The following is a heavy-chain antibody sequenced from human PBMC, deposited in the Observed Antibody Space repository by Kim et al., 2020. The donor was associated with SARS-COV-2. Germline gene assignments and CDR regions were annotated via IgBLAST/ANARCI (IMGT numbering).Heavy chain of an antibody. CDR3: ARLQEFDDGSSLQCWALDV. J-gene: IGHJ3*01. Sequence: SRVTISVDTSKNQFSLKLSSVTAADTAVYYCARLQEFDDGSSLQCWALDVWGQGTMVTVSS. V-gene: IGHV4-39*01. D-gene: IGHD3-22*01.